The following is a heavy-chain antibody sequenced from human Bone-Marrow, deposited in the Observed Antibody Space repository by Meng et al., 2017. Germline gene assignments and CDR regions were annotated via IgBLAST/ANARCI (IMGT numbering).Heavy chain of an antibody. Sequence: QVQLVGLGGGVVQPGTSLRLSCAASGFTFSSYCMHCVRQAPGKGLEWVAVIWYDGSNKYYADSVKGRFTISRDNSKNTLYLQMNSLRAEDTAVYYCGTSSGWYSGYFQHWGQGTLVTVSS. J-gene: IGHJ1*01. CDR1: GFTFSSYC. CDR2: IWYDGSNK. D-gene: IGHD6-19*01. CDR3: GTSSGWYSGYFQH. V-gene: IGHV3-33*01.